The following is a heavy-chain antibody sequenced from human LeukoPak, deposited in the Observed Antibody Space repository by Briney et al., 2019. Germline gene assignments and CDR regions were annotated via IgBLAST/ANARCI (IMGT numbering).Heavy chain of an antibody. V-gene: IGHV3-23*01. Sequence: GGSLRLSCAASGFTYNSYAMSWVRQAPGKGLEWVSAISGSGGSTYYADSVKARFTISRDNSKNTLYLQMNSLRAEDTAVYYCATPYCSSTSCYTRSSGWFSLDYWGQGTLVTVSS. CDR2: ISGSGGST. D-gene: IGHD2-2*02. CDR1: GFTYNSYA. J-gene: IGHJ4*02. CDR3: ATPYCSSTSCYTRSSGWFSLDY.